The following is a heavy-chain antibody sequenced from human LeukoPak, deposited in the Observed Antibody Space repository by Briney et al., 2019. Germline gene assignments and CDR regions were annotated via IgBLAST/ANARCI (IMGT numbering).Heavy chain of an antibody. CDR2: ISASGERT. V-gene: IGHV3-48*04. J-gene: IGHJ4*02. CDR1: GFTFSDYT. CDR3: ATRFDY. Sequence: GGSLRLSCATSGFTFSDYTMNWVRQAPGKGLEWVSYISASGERTLYADSVRGRFTISRDNAKNSLYLQMNSPRVEDTAVYYCATRFDYWGQGTLVTVSS.